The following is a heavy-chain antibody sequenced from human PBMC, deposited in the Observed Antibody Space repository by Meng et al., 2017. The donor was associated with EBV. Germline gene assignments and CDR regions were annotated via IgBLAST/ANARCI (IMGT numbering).Heavy chain of an antibody. CDR1: GFTFSSYA. V-gene: IGHV3-23*01. CDR2: ISGSGGST. CDR3: AKDLAPGGFEYQPLT. J-gene: IGHJ5*02. D-gene: IGHD2-2*01. Sequence: EVQLLESGGGLVQPGGSLRLSCSASGFTFSSYAMSWVRQAPGKGLEWVSAISGSGGSTYYADSVKGRFTISRDNSKNTLYLQMYSLRAEDTAVYYCAKDLAPGGFEYQPLTWGQGTLVTVAS.